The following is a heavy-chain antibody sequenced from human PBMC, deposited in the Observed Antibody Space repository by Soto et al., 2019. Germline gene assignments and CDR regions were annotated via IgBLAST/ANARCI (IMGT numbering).Heavy chain of an antibody. V-gene: IGHV4-39*01. D-gene: IGHD2-2*01. J-gene: IGHJ4*02. CDR1: GGSISSSSYY. CDR2: IYYSGST. CDR3: ARLIVVVPAARVAY. Sequence: PSETLSLTCTVSGGSISSSSYYWGWIRQPPGKGLEWIGSIYYSGSTYYNPSLKSRVTISVDTSKNQFSLKLSSVTAADTAVYYCARLIVVVPAARVAYWGQGTLVTVSS.